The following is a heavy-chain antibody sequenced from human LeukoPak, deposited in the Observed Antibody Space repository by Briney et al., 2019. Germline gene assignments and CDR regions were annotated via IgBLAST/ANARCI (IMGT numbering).Heavy chain of an antibody. CDR1: RFTFSSYW. CDR2: INTDGRST. Sequence: GGSLRLSCAASRFTFSSYWMHWVRQAPGKGLVWVSRINTDGRSTSYGDSVKGRFTISRDNAKNTVYLQMDGLRVEDTAVYYCARDRDSGSSYSPLTLGYWGQGTLVTVSS. CDR3: ARDRDSGSSYSPLTLGY. D-gene: IGHD3-10*01. V-gene: IGHV3-74*01. J-gene: IGHJ4*02.